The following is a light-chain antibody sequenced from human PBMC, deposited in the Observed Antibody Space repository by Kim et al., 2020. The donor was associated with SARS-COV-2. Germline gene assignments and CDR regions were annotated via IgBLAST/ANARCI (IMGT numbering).Light chain of an antibody. V-gene: IGLV1-44*01. Sequence: GQRVTISCSGSNSNIGSETVNWYQQLPGRAPTLLIYSNNQRPSGVPARFSASKSGTSASLAISGLQSEDEADYYCASWDGSLNGYVFGTGTKVTVL. CDR2: SNN. CDR3: ASWDGSLNGYV. CDR1: NSNIGSET. J-gene: IGLJ1*01.